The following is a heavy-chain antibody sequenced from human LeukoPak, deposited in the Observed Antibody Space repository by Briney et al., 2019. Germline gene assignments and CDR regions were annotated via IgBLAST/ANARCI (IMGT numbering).Heavy chain of an antibody. D-gene: IGHD5-18*01. CDR1: GGTFSSYA. CDR2: IIPIFGTA. J-gene: IGHJ6*02. Sequence: SVKVSCKASGGTFSSYAISWVRQAPGQGLEWMGGIIPIFGTANYAQKFQGRVTITADESTSTAYMELSSLRSEDTAVYYCARDSAAWYSYGQHYYYYGMDVWGQGTTVTVSS. V-gene: IGHV1-69*01. CDR3: ARDSAAWYSYGQHYYYYGMDV.